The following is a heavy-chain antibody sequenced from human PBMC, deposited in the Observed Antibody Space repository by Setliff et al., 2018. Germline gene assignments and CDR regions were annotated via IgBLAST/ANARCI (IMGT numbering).Heavy chain of an antibody. CDR3: AREGVDTRSSTDYRYYMDV. CDR2: TIPIFGST. D-gene: IGHD5-18*01. CDR1: GGTFSNYD. Sequence: SVKVSCKASGGTFSNYDISWVRQAPGQGLEWMGGTIPIFGSTNYAQKFQDRVTIITDESTSTAYMELSSLRTEDTAVYYCAREGVDTRSSTDYRYYMDVWGKGTTVTVSS. J-gene: IGHJ6*03. V-gene: IGHV1-69*05.